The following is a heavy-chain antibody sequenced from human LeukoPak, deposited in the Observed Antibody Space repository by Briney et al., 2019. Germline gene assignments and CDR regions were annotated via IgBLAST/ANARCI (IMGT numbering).Heavy chain of an antibody. D-gene: IGHD6-19*01. CDR1: GFTFSSHG. CDR2: ITGGGTT. J-gene: IGHJ4*02. CDR3: AKDRHWLALDD. V-gene: IGHV3-23*01. Sequence: GRSLRLSCAASGFTFSSHGMNWVRQAPGKGLEWVSGITGGGTTYYADSVKGRVTISRDNSKNTLYLQMNSLRAEDTAVYYCAKDRHWLALDDWGQGTLVTVSS.